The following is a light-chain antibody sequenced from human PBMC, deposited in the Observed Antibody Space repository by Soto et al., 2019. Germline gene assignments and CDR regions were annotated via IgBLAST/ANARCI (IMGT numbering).Light chain of an antibody. CDR2: DVS. V-gene: IGLV2-11*01. CDR3: CSYAGGDTYEEV. Sequence: QSALTQPRSVSGSPGQSVTISCTGTSSDVGGYNYVSWYQQHPGKAPKLMIYDVSKRPSGVPDRFSGSKSGNTASLTISGLQAEDEAEYYCCSYAGGDTYEEVFGTGTKLTVL. CDR1: SSDVGGYNY. J-gene: IGLJ1*01.